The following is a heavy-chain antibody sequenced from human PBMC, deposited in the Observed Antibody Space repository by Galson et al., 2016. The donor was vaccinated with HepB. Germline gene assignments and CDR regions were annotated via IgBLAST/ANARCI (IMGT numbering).Heavy chain of an antibody. V-gene: IGHV3-23*01. J-gene: IGHJ6*03. Sequence: SLRLSCAGSGFIFSTYAMNWVRQALGKGLAWVSSIRGSGGGIDYADSGKGRFTISRDNSKNTLYLQMSSLRAADTAVYYCAREGKGGRVDYYYYYYMDVWGKGTTVTVSS. CDR1: GFIFSTYA. CDR2: IRGSGGGI. CDR3: AREGKGGRVDYYYYYYMDV. D-gene: IGHD2-15*01.